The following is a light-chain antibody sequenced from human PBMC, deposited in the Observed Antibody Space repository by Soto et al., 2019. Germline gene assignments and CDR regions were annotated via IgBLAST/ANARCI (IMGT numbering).Light chain of an antibody. CDR3: QQFSSYPRT. CDR1: QTVRNNY. CDR2: DAS. Sequence: EIVFTQSRGTLSLSPGESATLSCRASQTVRNNYLAWYQQKPGQAPRLLIYDASSRATGIPDRFSGGGSGTDFTLTISRLEPEDFAVYYCQQFSSYPRTFGRGTKVDIK. V-gene: IGKV3-20*01. J-gene: IGKJ4*02.